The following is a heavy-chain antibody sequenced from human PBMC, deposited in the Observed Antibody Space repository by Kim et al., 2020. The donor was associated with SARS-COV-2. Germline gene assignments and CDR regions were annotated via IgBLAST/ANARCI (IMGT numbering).Heavy chain of an antibody. J-gene: IGHJ4*02. V-gene: IGHV1-2*06. CDR1: GYTFTGYY. Sequence: ASVKVSCKASGYTFTGYYMHWVRQAPGQGLEWMGRINPNSGGTNYAQKFQGRVTMTRDTSISTAYMELSRLRSDDTAVYYCARDEGRGSHIGYWGQGTLVTVSS. CDR3: ARDEGRGSHIGY. CDR2: INPNSGGT. D-gene: IGHD5-12*01.